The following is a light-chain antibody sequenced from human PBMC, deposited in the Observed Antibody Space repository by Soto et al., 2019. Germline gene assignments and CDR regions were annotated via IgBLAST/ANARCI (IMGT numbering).Light chain of an antibody. Sequence: SYALTQPPSVSVSPGQTASLTSSGDQLGDTYACWYQQKPGQSPVLVIYQDSKRPSGTPERFSGSNSGNTATLTIRGTQAMDEADYYCQAWDSSTVVFGGGTKLTVL. J-gene: IGLJ2*01. CDR2: QDS. CDR3: QAWDSSTVV. V-gene: IGLV3-1*01. CDR1: QLGDTY.